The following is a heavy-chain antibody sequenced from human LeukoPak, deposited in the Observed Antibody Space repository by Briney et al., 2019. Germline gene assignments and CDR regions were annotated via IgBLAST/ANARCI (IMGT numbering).Heavy chain of an antibody. D-gene: IGHD2-15*01. CDR1: GYTFTSYG. J-gene: IGHJ4*02. V-gene: IGHV1-18*01. Sequence: GASVKVSCKAPGYTFTSYGISWVRQAPGQGLEWMGWISAYNGNTNYAQKLQGRVTMTTDTSTSTAYMELRSLRSDDTAVYYCARDPFVAARSPPDYFDYWGQGTLVTVSS. CDR2: ISAYNGNT. CDR3: ARDPFVAARSPPDYFDY.